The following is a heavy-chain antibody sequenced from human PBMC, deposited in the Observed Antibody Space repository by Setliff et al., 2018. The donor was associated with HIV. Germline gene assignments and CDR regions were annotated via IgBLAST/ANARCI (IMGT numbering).Heavy chain of an antibody. J-gene: IGHJ6*03. D-gene: IGHD2-8*01. V-gene: IGHV1-18*01. Sequence: VKVSCKASGYSLSTYAISWVRQAPGQGLEWMGWIDSNNGNRNFAQKFRGRVNMTTDISTNTAYMEVRSLSFDDTAVYYCVRLTADRTNYYYYMDVWGEGTTVTVSS. CDR2: IDSNNGNR. CDR1: GYSLSTYA. CDR3: VRLTADRTNYYYYMDV.